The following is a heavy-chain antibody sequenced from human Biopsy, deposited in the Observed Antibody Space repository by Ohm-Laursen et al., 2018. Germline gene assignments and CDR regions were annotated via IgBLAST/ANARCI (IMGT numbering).Heavy chain of an antibody. CDR1: GYTFTSYD. CDR2: ISPYNDKT. Sequence: SSVKVSCKASGYTFTSYDISWVRQAPGQGLEWMGWISPYNDKTSYPPKLQDRVTMTADTSTNTAHMELRSLRFDDTAVYYCARVFCTSTTCYGLLDNWGQGAVVTVSS. V-gene: IGHV1-18*01. D-gene: IGHD2/OR15-2a*01. CDR3: ARVFCTSTTCYGLLDN. J-gene: IGHJ4*02.